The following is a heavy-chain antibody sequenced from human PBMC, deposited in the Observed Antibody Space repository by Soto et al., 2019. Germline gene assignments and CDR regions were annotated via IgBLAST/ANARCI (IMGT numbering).Heavy chain of an antibody. Sequence: VQLLESGGALVQPGGSLRLSCAASGFTFSSYAFYWVRQAPGKGLESVSTISNSGDTYYADSVEGRFTISRDNSKDTLYLQMNSLRAEDTAVYYCTKPKYRGVVVNVWGQGTTVTVSS. CDR1: GFTFSSYA. D-gene: IGHD3-10*01. J-gene: IGHJ6*02. CDR3: TKPKYRGVVVNV. CDR2: ISNSGDT. V-gene: IGHV3-23*01.